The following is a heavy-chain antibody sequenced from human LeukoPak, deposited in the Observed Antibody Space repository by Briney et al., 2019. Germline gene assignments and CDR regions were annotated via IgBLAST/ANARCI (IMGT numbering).Heavy chain of an antibody. D-gene: IGHD6-13*01. CDR2: ISSSSSYI. J-gene: IGHJ4*02. CDR3: ARANWHSSSWYGGHYFDY. V-gene: IGHV3-21*01. Sequence: ESGGSLRLSCAASGFTFSSYSMNWVRQAPGKGLEWVSSISSSSSYIYYADSVKGRFTISRDNAKNTLYLQMNSLRAEDAAVYYCARANWHSSSWYGGHYFDYWGQGTLVTVSS. CDR1: GFTFSSYS.